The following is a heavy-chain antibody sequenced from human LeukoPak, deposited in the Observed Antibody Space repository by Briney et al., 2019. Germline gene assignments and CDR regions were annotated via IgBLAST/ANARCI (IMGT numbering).Heavy chain of an antibody. Sequence: GASVKVSCKASGYTFTDYYMHWVRQAPGRGLEWMGWLHPNSGGTEYAQKFQGRVTMTRDTSISTAYMDLTRLTSDDTAVYYCASGSSSDFWGQGSLVTVSS. V-gene: IGHV1-2*02. CDR2: LHPNSGGT. J-gene: IGHJ4*02. CDR1: GYTFTDYY. CDR3: ASGSSSDF. D-gene: IGHD6-13*01.